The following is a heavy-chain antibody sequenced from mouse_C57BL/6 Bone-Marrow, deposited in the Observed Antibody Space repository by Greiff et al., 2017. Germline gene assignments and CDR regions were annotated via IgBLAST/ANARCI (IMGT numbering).Heavy chain of an antibody. D-gene: IGHD2-4*01. CDR1: GFTFSGYY. CDR2: INYAGSST. Sequence: EVQLVEPEGGLVQPGSSMKLSCTASGFTFSGYYMAWVRQVPGQGLEWVANINYAGSSTYYLDSLKSRFIISRDNANNILYLQLSSLKSEDTATYYCAREDYDCWYFDFWGTGTTVTVSS. V-gene: IGHV5-16*01. J-gene: IGHJ1*03. CDR3: AREDYDCWYFDF.